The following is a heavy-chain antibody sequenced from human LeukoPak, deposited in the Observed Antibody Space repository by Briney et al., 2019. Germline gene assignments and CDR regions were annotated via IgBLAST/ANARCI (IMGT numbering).Heavy chain of an antibody. V-gene: IGHV3-23*01. D-gene: IGHD3-3*01. CDR2: LSSSGGNP. CDR3: AKCARTPEGGSGWCNWFDT. J-gene: IGHJ5*02. Sequence: GGSLRLSCAASGFTFGNHAMNWVRQAPGKGLEWVSSLSSSGGNPNYADSVKGRFTIFIDNSKNTLFLQMNSLRAEDTALYSCAKCARTPEGGSGWCNWFDTWGQGTQVTVSS. CDR1: GFTFGNHA.